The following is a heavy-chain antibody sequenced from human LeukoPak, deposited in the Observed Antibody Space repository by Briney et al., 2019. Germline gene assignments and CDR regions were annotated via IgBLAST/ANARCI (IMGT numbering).Heavy chain of an antibody. CDR3: ATVANPRYYDSSGYPSL. CDR1: GYTLTELS. CDR2: FDPEDGET. Sequence: ASVKVSCKVSGYTLTELSMHWVRQAPGKGLEWMGGFDPEDGETIYAQKFQGRATMTEDTSTDTAYMELSSLRSEDTAVYYCATVANPRYYDSSGYPSLWGQGTLVTVSS. J-gene: IGHJ4*02. V-gene: IGHV1-24*01. D-gene: IGHD3-22*01.